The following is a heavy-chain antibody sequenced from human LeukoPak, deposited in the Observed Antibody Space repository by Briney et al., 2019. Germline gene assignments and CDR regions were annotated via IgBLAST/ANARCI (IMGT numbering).Heavy chain of an antibody. CDR1: GYTFTSYA. J-gene: IGHJ3*02. CDR2: INTNTGNP. CDR3: ARDPNTLCRYSSSWYHGPCDAFDI. D-gene: IGHD6-13*01. V-gene: IGHV7-4-1*02. Sequence: ASVKVSCKASGYTFTSYAMNWVRQAPGQGLEWMGWINTNTGNPTYAQGFTGRFVFSLDTSVSTAYLQISSLKAEDTAVYYCARDPNTLCRYSSSWYHGPCDAFDIWGQGTMVTVSS.